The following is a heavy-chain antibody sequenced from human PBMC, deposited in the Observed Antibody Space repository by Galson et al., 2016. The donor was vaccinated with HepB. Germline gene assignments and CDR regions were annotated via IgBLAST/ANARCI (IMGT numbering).Heavy chain of an antibody. Sequence: SLRLSCAASGFTFSSFAMHWVRQAPGKGLEWVAVISYDGSNKYYTDSVKGRFTISRDISSNTLFLQLNNLRPGDTAVYYCAKRSIAAAGPHYYYMDVWGKGTTVTVSS. V-gene: IGHV3-30*18. CDR2: ISYDGSNK. D-gene: IGHD6-13*01. CDR1: GFTFSSFA. J-gene: IGHJ6*03. CDR3: AKRSIAAAGPHYYYMDV.